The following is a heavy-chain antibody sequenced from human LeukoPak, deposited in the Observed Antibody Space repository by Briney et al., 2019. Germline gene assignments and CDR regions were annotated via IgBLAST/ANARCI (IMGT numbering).Heavy chain of an antibody. V-gene: IGHV3-23*01. CDR1: GFPFSSYA. Sequence: GGSLSLSCAASGFPFSSYAMSWVRQAPGKGLQWVSAISGSGGSTFYADSVKGRFTISRDNSKNTLYLQMNSMRAEDTAVYYCAKDSSSGSRCYYMDVWGKGTTVTVSS. CDR2: ISGSGGST. D-gene: IGHD3-22*01. J-gene: IGHJ6*03. CDR3: AKDSSSGSRCYYMDV.